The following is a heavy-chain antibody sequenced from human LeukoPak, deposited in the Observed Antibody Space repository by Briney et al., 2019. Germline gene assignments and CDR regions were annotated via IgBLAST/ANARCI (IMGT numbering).Heavy chain of an antibody. CDR2: INHSGST. CDR1: GGSFSGYY. V-gene: IGHV4-34*01. Sequence: PSETLSLTCAVYGGSFSGYYWSWIRQPPGKGLEWIGEINHSGSTNYNPSLKSRVTISVDTSKNQFSLKLSSVTAADTAVYYCARYFPRRKYSSGWLKEYYFDYWGQGTLVTVSS. CDR3: ARYFPRRKYSSGWLKEYYFDY. D-gene: IGHD6-19*01. J-gene: IGHJ4*02.